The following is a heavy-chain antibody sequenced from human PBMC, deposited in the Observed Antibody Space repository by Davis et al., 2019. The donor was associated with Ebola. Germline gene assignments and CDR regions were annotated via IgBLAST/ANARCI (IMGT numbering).Heavy chain of an antibody. D-gene: IGHD5-24*01. J-gene: IGHJ4*02. CDR3: AREAADGYKIKGFDY. Sequence: MPSETLSLTCTVSGGSVSNYYWGWIRQPPGKGLEWIGYIYYSGSTYYNPSLKSRVTISVDTSKNQFSLKLSSVTAADTAVYYCAREAADGYKIKGFDYWGQGTLVTVSS. CDR2: IYYSGST. CDR1: GGSVSNYY. V-gene: IGHV4-59*06.